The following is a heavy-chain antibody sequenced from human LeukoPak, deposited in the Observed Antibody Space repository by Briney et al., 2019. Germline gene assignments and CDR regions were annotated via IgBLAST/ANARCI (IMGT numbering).Heavy chain of an antibody. CDR3: ARGYSYGFWYFDL. V-gene: IGHV3-48*03. CDR2: ISSGANTI. J-gene: IGHJ2*01. CDR1: GFTFSNYE. Sequence: GGSLRLSCAASGFTFSNYEMNGVRQAPGKGLEWVSYISSGANTIYYADSVKGRFTISRDNAKNSLYLQMNSLRAEDTAVYYCARGYSYGFWYFDLWGRGTLVTVSS. D-gene: IGHD5-18*01.